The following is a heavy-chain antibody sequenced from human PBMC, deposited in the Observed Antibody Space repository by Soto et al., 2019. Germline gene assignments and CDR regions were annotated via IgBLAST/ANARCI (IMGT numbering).Heavy chain of an antibody. D-gene: IGHD3-10*01. CDR2: ISYDGSNK. CDR1: GFTFSSYG. CDR3: AKSLRDSLVRGFYYMDV. J-gene: IGHJ6*03. V-gene: IGHV3-30*18. Sequence: GGSLRLSCAASGFTFSSYGMHWVRQAPGKGLEWVAVISYDGSNKYYADSVKGRFTISRDNSKNTLYLQMNSLRAEDTAVYYCAKSLRDSLVRGFYYMDVWGKGTTVTVSS.